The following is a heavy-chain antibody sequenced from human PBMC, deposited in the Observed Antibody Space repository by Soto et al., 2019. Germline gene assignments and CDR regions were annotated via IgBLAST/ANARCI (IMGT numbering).Heavy chain of an antibody. Sequence: QLQLQESGPGLVKPSETLSLTCTVSGGSISSSNYYWGWIRQPPGKVPEWIGSIYYSGSTYYNPSLKSRATISVDTSKNQFSLKLSSVTAADTAVYYCATQEVGGSYVYTFDPWGEGTLVTVSS. CDR1: GGSISSSNYY. CDR2: IYYSGST. V-gene: IGHV4-39*01. J-gene: IGHJ5*02. D-gene: IGHD1-26*01. CDR3: ATQEVGGSYVYTFDP.